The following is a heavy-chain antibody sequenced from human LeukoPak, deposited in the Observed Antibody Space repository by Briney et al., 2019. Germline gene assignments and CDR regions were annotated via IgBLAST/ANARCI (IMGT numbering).Heavy chain of an antibody. CDR3: AEGSSPYNWYFDL. D-gene: IGHD4-11*01. V-gene: IGHV1-18*01. J-gene: IGHJ2*01. CDR2: IGADSGDTHGDT. Sequence: GASVKVSCKASGYRLRNHGISWVRQAPGQGLEWMGWIGADSGDTHGDTHYAEKLQGRVTMTTDTSTDTAYMDLRSLTSDDTAVYYCAEGSSPYNWYFDLWGRGTLVTVSS. CDR1: GYRLRNHG.